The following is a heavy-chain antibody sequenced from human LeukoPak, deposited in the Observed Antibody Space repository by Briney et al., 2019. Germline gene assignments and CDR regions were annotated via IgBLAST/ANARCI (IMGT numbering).Heavy chain of an antibody. D-gene: IGHD6-6*01. J-gene: IGHJ6*02. CDR2: IIPIFGTA. CDR1: GGTFSSYT. CDR3: ARGRYSSSINSMDV. V-gene: IGHV1-69*01. Sequence: GASVKVSCKASGGTFSSYTISWERQAPGQGLEWMGGIIPIFGTANYAQKFQGRVTITADESTSTAYMELSSLRSEDTAVYYCARGRYSSSINSMDVWGQGTTVTVSS.